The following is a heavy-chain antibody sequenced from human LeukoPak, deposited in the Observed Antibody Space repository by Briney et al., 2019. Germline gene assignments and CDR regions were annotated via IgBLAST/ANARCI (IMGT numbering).Heavy chain of an antibody. CDR2: IYYSGST. Sequence: SETLSLTCTVSGGSISSYYWNWIRQPPGQGLEWIGYIYYSGSTNYNPSLKSRVTISVDTSKNQFSLNLSSVTAADTAVYYCARSYYSDSSGYYYLVYWGQGTLVTVSS. J-gene: IGHJ4*02. CDR1: GGSISSYY. CDR3: ARSYYSDSSGYYYLVY. D-gene: IGHD3-22*01. V-gene: IGHV4-59*01.